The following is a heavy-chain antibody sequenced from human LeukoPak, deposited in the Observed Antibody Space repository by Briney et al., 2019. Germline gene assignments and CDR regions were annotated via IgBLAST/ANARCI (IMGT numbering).Heavy chain of an antibody. Sequence: SETLSLTCTVSGGSISSRSYYWGWIRQPPGKGLEWIGSIYYSGSTYYNPSLKSRVTISVDTSKNQFSLKLSSVTAADTAVYYCARHETTVNLDYWGQGTLVTVSS. V-gene: IGHV4-39*01. CDR1: GGSISSRSYY. CDR2: IYYSGST. D-gene: IGHD4-17*01. J-gene: IGHJ4*02. CDR3: ARHETTVNLDY.